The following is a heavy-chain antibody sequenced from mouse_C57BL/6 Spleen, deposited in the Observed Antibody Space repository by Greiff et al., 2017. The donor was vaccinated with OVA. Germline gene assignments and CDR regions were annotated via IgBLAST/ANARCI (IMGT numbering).Heavy chain of an antibody. Sequence: EVQLQQSGPELVKPGASVKISCKASGYSFTGYYMNWVKQSPEKSLEWIGEINPSTGGTTYNQKFKAKATLTVDKYSSTAYMQLKSLTSEDSAVYDCAREAEFAYWGQGTLVTVSA. J-gene: IGHJ3*01. V-gene: IGHV1-42*01. CDR1: GYSFTGYY. CDR3: AREAEFAY. D-gene: IGHD3-2*02. CDR2: INPSTGGT.